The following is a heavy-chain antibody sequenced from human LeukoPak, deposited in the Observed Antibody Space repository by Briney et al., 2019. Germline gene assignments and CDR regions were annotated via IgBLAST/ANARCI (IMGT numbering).Heavy chain of an antibody. Sequence: GASVKVSCKASGYTFTGYYMHWVRQAPGQGLEWMGWINPNSGGTNYAQKFQGRVTMTRDTPISTAYMELSRLRSDDTAVYYCARDLVRGSGSYYTSSGDYWGQGTLVTVSS. CDR3: ARDLVRGSGSYYTSSGDY. D-gene: IGHD3-10*01. CDR1: GYTFTGYY. CDR2: INPNSGGT. J-gene: IGHJ4*02. V-gene: IGHV1-2*02.